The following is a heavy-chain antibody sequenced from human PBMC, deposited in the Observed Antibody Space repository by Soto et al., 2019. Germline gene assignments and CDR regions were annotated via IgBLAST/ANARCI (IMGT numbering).Heavy chain of an antibody. D-gene: IGHD3-3*01. Sequence: GGSLRLSCAASGFTFSTHDMHWVRQATGKGLEWVSAIGTAGDTYYPDSVKGRFTISRENAKNSLYHQVNSLRVGDTAVFYFARDVLEVGLRFLEWLFDYWGQGTLVTVSS. CDR3: ARDVLEVGLRFLEWLFDY. V-gene: IGHV3-13*04. CDR2: IGTAGDT. CDR1: GFTFSTHD. J-gene: IGHJ4*02.